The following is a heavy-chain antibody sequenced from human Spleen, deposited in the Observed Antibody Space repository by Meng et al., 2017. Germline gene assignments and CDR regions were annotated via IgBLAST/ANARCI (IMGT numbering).Heavy chain of an antibody. D-gene: IGHD1-26*01. Sequence: QVKLQKSGPGLVKPSQTLSLTCTGSGGSISNSYWWSWVRQPPGQGLEWIGEIYHSGSTNYNPSLKSRVTISVDKSKNQFSLNLSSATAADTAVYYCARWDRSGSYQVYWGQGTLVTVSS. V-gene: IGHV4-4*02. CDR2: IYHSGST. CDR3: ARWDRSGSYQVY. J-gene: IGHJ4*02. CDR1: GGSISNSYW.